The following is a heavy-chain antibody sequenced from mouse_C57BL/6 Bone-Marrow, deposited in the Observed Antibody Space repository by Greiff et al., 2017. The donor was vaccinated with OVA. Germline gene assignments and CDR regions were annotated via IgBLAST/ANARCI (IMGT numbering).Heavy chain of an antibody. V-gene: IGHV1-64*01. D-gene: IGHD1-1*01. CDR3: ANYYGSPHYFDY. Sequence: QVQLKQPGAELVKPGASVKLSCKASGYTFTSYWMHWVKQRPGQGLEWIGMIHPNSGSTNYNEKFKSKATLTVDKSSSTAYMQLSSLTSEDSAVYYCANYYGSPHYFDYWGQGTTLTVSS. CDR2: IHPNSGST. J-gene: IGHJ2*01. CDR1: GYTFTSYW.